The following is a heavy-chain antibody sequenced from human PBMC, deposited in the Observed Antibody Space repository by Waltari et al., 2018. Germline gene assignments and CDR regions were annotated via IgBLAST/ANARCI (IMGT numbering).Heavy chain of an antibody. V-gene: IGHV3-9*02. Sequence: EVQLVESGGDWVQPGRSLRLSCAASGVTSHDYAMHWVRQPPGKGLDLSSGISWNSDKIDYADSVKGRFTTSRDNAKGSLYLQMNSLRAEDTALYYCTKDLSPGGADVWGQGTTVTVSS. CDR2: ISWNSDKI. CDR1: GVTSHDYA. J-gene: IGHJ6*02. CDR3: TKDLSPGGADV. D-gene: IGHD3-10*02.